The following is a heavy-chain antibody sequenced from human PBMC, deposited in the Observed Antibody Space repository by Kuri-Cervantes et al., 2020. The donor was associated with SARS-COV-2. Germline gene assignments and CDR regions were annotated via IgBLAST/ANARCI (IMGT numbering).Heavy chain of an antibody. V-gene: IGHV3-21*01. J-gene: IGHJ4*02. CDR3: ARVTTVTEGY. CDR2: ISSSSSYI. D-gene: IGHD4-11*01. Sequence: GESLKISCAASGFTFSSYSMNWVRQAPGKGLEWVSSISSSSSYIYYADSVKGRFTISRDNAKNSLHLQMNSLRAEDTAVYYCARVTTVTEGYWGQGTLVTVSS. CDR1: GFTFSSYS.